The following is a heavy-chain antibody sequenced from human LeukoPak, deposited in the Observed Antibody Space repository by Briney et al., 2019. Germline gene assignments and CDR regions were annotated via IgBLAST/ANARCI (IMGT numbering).Heavy chain of an antibody. CDR3: AKDRVGWSSSWYVDY. D-gene: IGHD6-13*01. J-gene: IGHJ4*02. CDR2: ISGSGGST. V-gene: IGHV3-23*01. Sequence: PGGSLRLSCAASGFTFSSYAMSWVRQAPGKGLEGVSAISGSGGSTYYADSVKGRFTISRDNSKNTLYLQMNSLRAEDTAVYYCAKDRVGWSSSWYVDYWGQGTLVTVSS. CDR1: GFTFSSYA.